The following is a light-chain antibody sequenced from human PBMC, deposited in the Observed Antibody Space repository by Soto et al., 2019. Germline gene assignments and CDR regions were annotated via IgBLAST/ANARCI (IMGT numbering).Light chain of an antibody. J-gene: IGKJ2*01. Sequence: DIQMTQSPSTLSASVGDRVTITCRASQSISSWLAWYQQKPGKAPKLLIYDASSLESRVPSRFSVSGSGTEFTLTISSLQPDDFATYYCQQYNSYPYTFGQGTKLEIK. CDR3: QQYNSYPYT. CDR2: DAS. CDR1: QSISSW. V-gene: IGKV1-5*01.